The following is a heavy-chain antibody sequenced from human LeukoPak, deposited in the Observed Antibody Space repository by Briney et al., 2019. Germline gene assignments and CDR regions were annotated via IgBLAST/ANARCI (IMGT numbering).Heavy chain of an antibody. J-gene: IGHJ4*02. CDR2: IDIGGGTT. CDR3: AKATRPIDSSSWYSVFDC. D-gene: IGHD6-13*01. Sequence: GGSLRLSCAASGFTFDRHAMCWVRQAPGKGLEGVSSIDIGGGTTYYADAVKGRFTISRDNSKNTLYLQMNSLRAEDTAVYYCAKATRPIDSSSWYSVFDCWGQGTLVTVSS. V-gene: IGHV3-23*01. CDR1: GFTFDRHA.